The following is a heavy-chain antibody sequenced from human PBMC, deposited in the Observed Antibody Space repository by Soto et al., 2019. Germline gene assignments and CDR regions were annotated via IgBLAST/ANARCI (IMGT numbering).Heavy chain of an antibody. CDR3: VRDRMWEQWLGPHDAFEI. CDR1: GFTFSIFS. J-gene: IGHJ3*02. D-gene: IGHD6-19*01. Sequence: EVQLVESGGGLVQPGGSLRLSCAASGFTFSIFSMSWVRQAPGKGLEWISYVNAAANDIYYTDSVRGRFTISRDNAKSSLYLQMNSLRDDDTAVYYCVRDRMWEQWLGPHDAFEIWGQGTMVTVS. V-gene: IGHV3-48*02. CDR2: VNAAANDI.